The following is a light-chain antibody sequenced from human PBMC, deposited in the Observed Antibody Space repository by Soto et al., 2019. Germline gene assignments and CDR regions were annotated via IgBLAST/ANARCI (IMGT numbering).Light chain of an antibody. J-gene: IGKJ3*01. V-gene: IGKV1-5*01. CDR1: QSISSW. Sequence: DIQMTQSPSTLSASVGDRVTITSRASQSISSWLAWYQQQPGNAPQLLIYDASSLESGVPSRFSGSGSGTEFTLTIRSLQPDDFATYYCQQYNRYLTFGPGTKVDIK. CDR2: DAS. CDR3: QQYNRYLT.